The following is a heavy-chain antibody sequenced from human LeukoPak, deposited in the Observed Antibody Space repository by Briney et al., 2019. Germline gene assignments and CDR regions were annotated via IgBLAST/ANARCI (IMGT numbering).Heavy chain of an antibody. CDR1: GFTFSSYG. CDR3: AKVPNYYGSGSYTEYYFDY. D-gene: IGHD3-10*01. Sequence: GGSLRLSCAASGFTFSSYGMHWVRQAPGKGLEWVAVISYDGSNKYYADSVKGRFTISRDNSKNTLYLQMNSLRAEDTAVYYCAKVPNYYGSGSYTEYYFDYWGQGTLVTVSP. V-gene: IGHV3-30*18. J-gene: IGHJ4*02. CDR2: ISYDGSNK.